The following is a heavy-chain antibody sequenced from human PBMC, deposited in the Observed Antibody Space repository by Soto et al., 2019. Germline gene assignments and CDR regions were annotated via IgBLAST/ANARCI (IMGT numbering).Heavy chain of an antibody. D-gene: IGHD3-16*02. J-gene: IGHJ4*02. CDR1: GFSLSTSGVG. V-gene: IGHV2-5*02. CDR2: IYWDDDK. CDR3: AHIPTMIVEYYFDY. Sequence: GPGPTLVNPTQTLTLTCTFSGFSLSTSGVGVGWIRQPPGKALEWLALIYWDDDKRYSPSLKSRLTITKDTSKNQVVLTMTNMDPVDTATYYCAHIPTMIVEYYFDYWGQGTLVTVS.